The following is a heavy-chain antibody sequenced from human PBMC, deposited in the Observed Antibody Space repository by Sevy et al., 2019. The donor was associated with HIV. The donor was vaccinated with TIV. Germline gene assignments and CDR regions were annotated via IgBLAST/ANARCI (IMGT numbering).Heavy chain of an antibody. CDR2: IIAISGTT. CDR1: GGTFSGYA. J-gene: IGHJ5*02. CDR3: ARDRDRGWFDP. Sequence: GPSVKVSCKTSGGTFSGYAISWVRQAPGQGLEWMGGIIAISGTTNYVQKFQGRVTITADASTRTVYMELRSLKIEDTAIYYCARDRDRGWFDPWGQGTLVTVSS. D-gene: IGHD3-16*01. V-gene: IGHV1-69*13.